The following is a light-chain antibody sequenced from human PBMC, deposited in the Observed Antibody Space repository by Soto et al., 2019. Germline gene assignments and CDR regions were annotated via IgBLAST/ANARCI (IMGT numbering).Light chain of an antibody. Sequence: DIQMTQSPSSLSASVGDRVTITCRASQSISSYLNWYQQKPGKAPKLLIYAASSLQSGVPSRFSRSGSGTDLTLTISSLQPEDFATYYCQQSYSTPPTFGQGTKLEIK. CDR3: QQSYSTPPT. J-gene: IGKJ2*01. CDR1: QSISSY. V-gene: IGKV1-39*01. CDR2: AAS.